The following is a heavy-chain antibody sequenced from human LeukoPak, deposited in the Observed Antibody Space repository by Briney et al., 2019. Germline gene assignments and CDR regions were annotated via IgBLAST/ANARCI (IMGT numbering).Heavy chain of an antibody. V-gene: IGHV3-74*01. CDR2: INSDGGRT. Sequence: PGGSLRLSCAASGFTFSTYWMHWVRQAPGKGLVWHSQINSDGGRTRYADSVKGRLTISRDNAKNTVYLQMNSLRAEDTAIYYCARGRNGFFDYWGHGTLVTVSS. CDR3: ARGRNGFFDY. CDR1: GFTFSTYW. D-gene: IGHD5-24*01. J-gene: IGHJ4*01.